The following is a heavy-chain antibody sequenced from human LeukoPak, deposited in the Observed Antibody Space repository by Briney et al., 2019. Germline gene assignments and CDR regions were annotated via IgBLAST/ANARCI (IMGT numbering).Heavy chain of an antibody. Sequence: GGSLRLSCAASGFTLSDFYMSWIRQAPGKGLEWVSTINDRGIATYYADSVKGRFTISRDNSKNTLSLQVSSLRAEDTAIYYCAKGLKTAVGPYKGYHYYMDVWGKGTTVTVSS. CDR1: GFTLSDFY. CDR2: INDRGIAT. J-gene: IGHJ6*03. V-gene: IGHV3-23*01. CDR3: AKGLKTAVGPYKGYHYYMDV. D-gene: IGHD5-18*01.